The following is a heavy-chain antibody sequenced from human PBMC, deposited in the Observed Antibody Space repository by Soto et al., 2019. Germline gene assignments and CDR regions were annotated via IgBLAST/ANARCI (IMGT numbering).Heavy chain of an antibody. CDR3: ARDSTVTTRWFDP. V-gene: IGHV4-59*12. CDR2: IYFRGTT. D-gene: IGHD4-17*01. Sequence: SETLSLTCTVSGGSISSYYWSWIRQPPGKGLEWIGYIYFRGTTNYNPSLKSRVTMSADTSKNQFSLKLSSVTAADTAVYYCARDSTVTTRWFDPWGQGTLVTVSS. J-gene: IGHJ5*02. CDR1: GGSISSYY.